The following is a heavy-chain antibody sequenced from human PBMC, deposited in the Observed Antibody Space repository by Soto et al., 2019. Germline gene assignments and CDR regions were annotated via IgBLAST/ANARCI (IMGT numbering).Heavy chain of an antibody. CDR3: ATSYDWNDTWFHP. CDR1: GFAFTDYY. D-gene: IGHD1-20*01. CDR2: VDSGDGEA. J-gene: IGHJ5*02. Sequence: EVQLVQSGAEVKKPGGTVKISCKVSGFAFTDYYVHWVKQAPGRGPEWMGRVDSGDGEAIYAEKFQGRVTITADTSADTAYMEVTSLRSEDTALYYCATSYDWNDTWFHPWVQGTPVTVSS. V-gene: IGHV1-69-2*01.